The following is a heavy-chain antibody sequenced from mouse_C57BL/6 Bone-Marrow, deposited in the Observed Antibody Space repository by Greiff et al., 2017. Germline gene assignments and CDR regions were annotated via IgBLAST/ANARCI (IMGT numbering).Heavy chain of an antibody. J-gene: IGHJ2*01. V-gene: IGHV5-4*01. CDR1: GFTFSSYA. D-gene: IGHD1-1*01. CDR2: ISDGGSYT. CDR3: ARDPSGSSPMN. Sequence: EVQLVESGGGLVKPGGSLKLSCAASGFTFSSYAMSWVRQTPEKRPEWVATISDGGSYTYYPDNVKGRFTISRDNAKNNLYLQMSHLKSEDTAMYYCARDPSGSSPMNWGQGTTLTVSS.